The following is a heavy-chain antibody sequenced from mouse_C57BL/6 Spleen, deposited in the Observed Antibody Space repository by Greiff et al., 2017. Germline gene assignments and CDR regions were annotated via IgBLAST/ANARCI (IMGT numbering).Heavy chain of an antibody. J-gene: IGHJ2*01. D-gene: IGHD3-2*02. CDR1: GYAFSSDW. CDR2: IYPGDGDS. V-gene: IGHV1-80*01. CDR3: VSGGPFYFDY. Sequence: VQLQQSGAELVKPGASVTISCKASGYAFSSDWWNWVQQRPGKGLEWIGQIYPGDGDSNYNGQFKGKATLTADKSSSKAYLQHSRPTSEDAAVYFCVSGGPFYFDYWGQGTTLTVSS.